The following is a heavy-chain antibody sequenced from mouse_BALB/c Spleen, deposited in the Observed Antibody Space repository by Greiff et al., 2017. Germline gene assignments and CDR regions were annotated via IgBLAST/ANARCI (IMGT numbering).Heavy chain of an antibody. V-gene: IGHV1S81*02. J-gene: IGHJ3*01. CDR1: GYTFTSYW. CDR2: INPSNGRT. Sequence: QVQLQQPGAELVKPGASVKLSCKASGYTFTSYWMHWVKQRPGQGLEWIGEINPSNGRTNYNEKFKSKATLTVGKSSSTAYMQLSSLTSEDSAVYYCARERDDGFAYWGQGTLGTVSA. CDR3: ARERDDGFAY.